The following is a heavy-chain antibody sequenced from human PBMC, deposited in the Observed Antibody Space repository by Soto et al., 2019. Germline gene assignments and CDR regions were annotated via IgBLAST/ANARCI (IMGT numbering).Heavy chain of an antibody. V-gene: IGHV4-39*01. CDR1: GGSISSSSYY. CDR3: ARHRSDQDRYCSGGSCSPRYYYYYYMDV. J-gene: IGHJ6*03. D-gene: IGHD2-15*01. Sequence: SETLSLTCTVSGGSISSSSYYWGWIRQPPGKGLEWIGSIYYSGSTYYNPSLKSRVTISVDTSKNQFSLKLSSVTAADTAVYYCARHRSDQDRYCSGGSCSPRYYYYYYMDVWGKGTTVTVS. CDR2: IYYSGST.